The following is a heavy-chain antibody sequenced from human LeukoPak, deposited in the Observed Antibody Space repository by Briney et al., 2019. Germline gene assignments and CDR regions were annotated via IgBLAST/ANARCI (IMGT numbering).Heavy chain of an antibody. D-gene: IGHD3-9*01. V-gene: IGHV3-23*01. J-gene: IGHJ4*02. CDR1: GVTFSSHA. Sequence: GGSLRLSCVVSGVTFSSHAMTWVRQAPGKGLEWVSGITGSGGSTDHAESVKGRFTISRDNSKNTLYLQMNSLRAEDTAVYYCARDAGGSRMHVLRYFDWLFPQDYWGQGTLVTVSS. CDR3: ARDAGGSRMHVLRYFDWLFPQDY. CDR2: ITGSGGST.